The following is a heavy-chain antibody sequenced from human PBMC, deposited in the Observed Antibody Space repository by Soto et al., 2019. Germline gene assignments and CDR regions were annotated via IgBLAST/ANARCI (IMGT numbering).Heavy chain of an antibody. Sequence: SETLSLTCTVSGGSVSSSSYYWGWIRQPPGKGLEWIGSIYYSGSTYYNPSLKSRVTISVDTSKNQFSLKLSSVTAVDTAVYYCASPGVYVNCPTAQFYYMDVWGKGTTVTVSS. CDR3: ASPGVYVNCPTAQFYYMDV. V-gene: IGHV4-39*01. CDR1: GGSVSSSSYY. D-gene: IGHD2-8*01. J-gene: IGHJ6*03. CDR2: IYYSGST.